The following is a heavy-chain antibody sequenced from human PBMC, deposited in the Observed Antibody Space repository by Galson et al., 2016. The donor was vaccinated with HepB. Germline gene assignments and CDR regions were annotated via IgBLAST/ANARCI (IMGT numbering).Heavy chain of an antibody. J-gene: IGHJ4*02. D-gene: IGHD2/OR15-2a*01. V-gene: IGHV4-39*01. CDR2: IYFSEKT. CDR3: ARQKTEIVIVPDGYFDY. CDR1: GGSMSTSDYY. Sequence: ETLSLTCTVSGGSMSTSDYYWGWVRQPPGKGLEWIGSIYFSEKTYYNPSLKGQVTISLDTSKKQFSLKLTSLTAADTAVYYCARQKTEIVIVPDGYFDYWGQGTLAIVSS.